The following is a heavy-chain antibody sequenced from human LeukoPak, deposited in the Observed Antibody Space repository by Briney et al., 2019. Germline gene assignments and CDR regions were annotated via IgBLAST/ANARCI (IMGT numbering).Heavy chain of an antibody. V-gene: IGHV3-15*01. CDR1: GFTFNYAW. J-gene: IGHJ4*02. CDR2: IKSTNDGGTI. CDR3: AADSPVSMAHSFDY. D-gene: IGHD2-21*01. Sequence: KPGGSLRLSCAASGFTFNYAWMSWVRQAPGKGLEWVGRIKSTNDGGTIDYAAPVKDRFAISRDDSETTLHLQMNGLKTEDTAVYFCAADSPVSMAHSFDYWGQGILVTVSS.